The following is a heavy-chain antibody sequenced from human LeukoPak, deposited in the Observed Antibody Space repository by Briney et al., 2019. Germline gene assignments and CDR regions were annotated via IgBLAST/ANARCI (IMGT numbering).Heavy chain of an antibody. Sequence: GGSLRLSCAASGFTVSSNYMSWVRQAPGKGLEWVSVIYSGGSTYYADSVKGRSTISRDNSKNTLYLQMNSLRAEDTAVYYCASSYDSSQFDYWGQGTLVTVSS. CDR3: ASSYDSSQFDY. V-gene: IGHV3-53*01. J-gene: IGHJ4*02. CDR1: GFTVSSNY. CDR2: IYSGGST. D-gene: IGHD3-22*01.